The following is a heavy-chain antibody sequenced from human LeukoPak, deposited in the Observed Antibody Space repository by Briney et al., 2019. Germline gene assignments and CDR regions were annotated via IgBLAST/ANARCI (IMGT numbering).Heavy chain of an antibody. D-gene: IGHD3-10*01. CDR1: GFTFSSYA. V-gene: IGHV3-23*01. CDR2: ISGSGGST. CDR3: ARERGMVRGTTDLDY. J-gene: IGHJ4*02. Sequence: GGSLRFSCAASGFTFSSYAMNWVRQAPGKGLEWVSAISGSGGSTYYADSVKGRFTISRDNAKNSLYLQMNSLRAEDTAVYYCARERGMVRGTTDLDYWGQGTLVTVSS.